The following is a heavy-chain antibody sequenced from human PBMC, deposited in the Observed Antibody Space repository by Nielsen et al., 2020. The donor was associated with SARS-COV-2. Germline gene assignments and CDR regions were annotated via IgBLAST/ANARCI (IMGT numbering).Heavy chain of an antibody. CDR3: ARARDYGDLGY. J-gene: IGHJ4*02. V-gene: IGHV1-18*01. D-gene: IGHD4-17*01. Sequence: ASVKVSCKASGYTFTSYGISWVRQAPGQGLEWMGWISAYNGNTNYAPKLQGRVTMTTDTSTSTAYMEPRSLRSDDTAVYYCARARDYGDLGYWGQGTLVTVSS. CDR1: GYTFTSYG. CDR2: ISAYNGNT.